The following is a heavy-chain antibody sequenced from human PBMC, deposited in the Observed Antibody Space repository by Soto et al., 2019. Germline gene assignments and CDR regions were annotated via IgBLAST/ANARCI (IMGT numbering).Heavy chain of an antibody. CDR2: ISSSSSYT. J-gene: IGHJ3*02. CDR1: GFTFSDYY. CDR3: ARERGGNSGGACEI. D-gene: IGHD2-21*02. Sequence: GGSLRLSCAASGFTFSDYYMSWIRQAPGKGLEWVSYISSSSSYTNYADSVKGRFTISRDNAKNSLYLQMNSLRAEDTAVYYCARERGGNSGGACEIWGQGIMVTVSS. V-gene: IGHV3-11*06.